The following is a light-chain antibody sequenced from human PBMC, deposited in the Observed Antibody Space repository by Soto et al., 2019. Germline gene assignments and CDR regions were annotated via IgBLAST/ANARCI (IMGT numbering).Light chain of an antibody. CDR3: RQGDSFPLT. CDR2: TAS. Sequence: DIQMTQSPSSVSASVGDRVTITCRASQGVGTWLAWFQQKPGEAPRLLIYTASTLHSGVPSRFSGSGSGTDFTLTIISLQPEDFATYYCRQGDSFPLTFGGGTKVEVK. V-gene: IGKV1-12*01. CDR1: QGVGTW. J-gene: IGKJ4*01.